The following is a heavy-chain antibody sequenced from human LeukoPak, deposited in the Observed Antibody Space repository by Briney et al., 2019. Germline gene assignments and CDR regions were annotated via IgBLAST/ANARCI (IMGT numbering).Heavy chain of an antibody. CDR2: INPNSGGT. CDR3: ARTTAREVDY. Sequence: GASVNVSRKSSGHTFVSYSISWVRQAPGQGLEWMGWINPNSGGTNYAQKFQGRVTMTSYTSISTAYMELSRLRSDDTSVYYCARTTAREVDYWGQGTLVTVSS. D-gene: IGHD1-14*01. J-gene: IGHJ4*02. CDR1: GHTFVSYS. V-gene: IGHV1-2*02.